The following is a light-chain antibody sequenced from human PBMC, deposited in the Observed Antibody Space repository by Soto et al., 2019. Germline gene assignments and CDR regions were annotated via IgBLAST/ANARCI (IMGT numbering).Light chain of an antibody. V-gene: IGKV3-20*01. CDR1: QSVSSNY. J-gene: IGKJ4*01. CDR3: QQYGPSPWIT. CDR2: GAS. Sequence: ETVWTQSPGTLSLSPGERATLSCRASQSVSSNYLAWYQQKPGQAPRLLTYGASRRATGIPDRFSGSGSATYFTITISSLEPEDSAVYYCQQYGPSPWITFGGGPKVEIK.